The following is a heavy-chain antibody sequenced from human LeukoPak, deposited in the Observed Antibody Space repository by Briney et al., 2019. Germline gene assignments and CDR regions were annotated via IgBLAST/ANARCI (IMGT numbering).Heavy chain of an antibody. J-gene: IGHJ4*02. V-gene: IGHV4-39*01. Sequence: SETLSLTCTASGGSISSSGYYWGWVRQPPGKGLEWIASINYSGTTYYNPSLKSRVTISEDRSKNQFSLKLSSVTAADTAVYYCARLRDGRWLLEYWGQGTLVTVSS. CDR1: GGSISSSGYY. CDR2: INYSGTT. CDR3: ARLRDGRWLLEY. D-gene: IGHD5-24*01.